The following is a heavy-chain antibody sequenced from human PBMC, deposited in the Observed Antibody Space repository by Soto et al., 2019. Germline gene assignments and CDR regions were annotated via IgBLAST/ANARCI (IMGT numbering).Heavy chain of an antibody. CDR2: IWYDGSNK. CDR1: GFTFSSYG. CDR3: ARRIGPIAY. J-gene: IGHJ4*02. D-gene: IGHD2-15*01. V-gene: IGHV3-33*01. Sequence: QVQLVESGGGVVQPGRSLGLSCAASGFTFSSYGMHWVRQAPGKGLEWVAVIWYDGSNKYYADSVKGRFTISRDNSKNTLYLQMNSLRAEDTAVYYCARRIGPIAYWGQGTLVTVSS.